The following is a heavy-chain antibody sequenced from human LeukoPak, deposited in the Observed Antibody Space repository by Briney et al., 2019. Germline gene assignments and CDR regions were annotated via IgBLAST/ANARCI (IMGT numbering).Heavy chain of an antibody. Sequence: GRSLRLSCAASGFTFSSYAMHWVRQAPGKGLEYVSAISSNGGSTYYADSVKGRFTISRDNSKNTLYLQMSSLRAEDTAVYYCVKDLVGYCSGGSCPGDYWGQGTLVTVSS. CDR1: GFTFSSYA. V-gene: IGHV3-64D*09. CDR2: ISSNGGST. CDR3: VKDLVGYCSGGSCPGDY. J-gene: IGHJ4*02. D-gene: IGHD2-15*01.